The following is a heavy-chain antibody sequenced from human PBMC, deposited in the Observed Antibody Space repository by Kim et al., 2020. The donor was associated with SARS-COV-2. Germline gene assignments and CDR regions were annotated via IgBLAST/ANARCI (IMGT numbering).Heavy chain of an antibody. Sequence: ANYAQKFQGRVTITADKSTSTAYMELSSLRSEDTAVYYCAGTILTGYFDYWGQGTLVTVSS. CDR3: AGTILTGYFDY. J-gene: IGHJ4*02. CDR2: A. V-gene: IGHV1-69*02. D-gene: IGHD3-9*01.